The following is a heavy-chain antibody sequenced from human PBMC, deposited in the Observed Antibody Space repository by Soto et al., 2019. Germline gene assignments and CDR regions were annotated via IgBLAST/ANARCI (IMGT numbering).Heavy chain of an antibody. J-gene: IGHJ6*03. CDR1: GFSLSTSGVG. CDR3: AHIPPIRFLEWLSSPQDYQYMDV. D-gene: IGHD3-3*01. V-gene: IGHV2-5*02. Sequence: QITLKESGPTLVKPTQTLTLTCTFSGFSLSTSGVGVGWIRQPPGKALEWLALIYWDDDKRYSPSLKSRLTITKDTSKIQVVLTMTNMDPVDRATYYCAHIPPIRFLEWLSSPQDYQYMDVWGKGTTVTVSS. CDR2: IYWDDDK.